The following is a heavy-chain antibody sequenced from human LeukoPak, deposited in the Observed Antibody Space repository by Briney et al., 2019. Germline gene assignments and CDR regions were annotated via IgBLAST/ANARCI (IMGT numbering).Heavy chain of an antibody. J-gene: IGHJ4*02. CDR2: ISYDGSNK. CDR1: GFTFSSYG. V-gene: IGHV3-30*18. D-gene: IGHD3-10*01. Sequence: PGGSLRLSCAASGFTFSSYGMHWVRQAPGKGLEWVAVISYDGSNKYYADSVKGRFTISRDNSKNTLYLQMNSLRAEDTAVYYCAKGGRFGELFWVYFDYWGQGTLVTVSS. CDR3: AKGGRFGELFWVYFDY.